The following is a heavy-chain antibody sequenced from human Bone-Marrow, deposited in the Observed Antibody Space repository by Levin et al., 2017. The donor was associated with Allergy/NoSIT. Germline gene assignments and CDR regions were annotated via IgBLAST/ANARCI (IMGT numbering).Heavy chain of an antibody. J-gene: IGHJ6*02. CDR3: AKGVLDYGDYYYYGMDV. Sequence: PGGSLRLSCAASGFTFSSYGMHWVRQAPGKGLEWVAVISYDGSNKYYADSVKGRFTISRDNSKNTLYLQMNSLRAEDTAVYYCAKGVLDYGDYYYYGMDVWGQGTTVTVSS. CDR1: GFTFSSYG. CDR2: ISYDGSNK. V-gene: IGHV3-30*18. D-gene: IGHD4-17*01.